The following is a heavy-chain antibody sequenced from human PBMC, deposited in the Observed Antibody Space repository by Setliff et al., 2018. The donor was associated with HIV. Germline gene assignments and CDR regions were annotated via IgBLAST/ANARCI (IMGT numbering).Heavy chain of an antibody. Sequence: SETLSLTCTVSGGSISSGSYYWGWIRQPPGKGLEWIGSIAYSGSTTYSPSLRSRVTISVDTSKNQFSLKLTSVTAADTAIYYCARGRDYTGSWFRPFYLDFWGHGNLVTVSS. J-gene: IGHJ4*01. CDR3: ARGRDYTGSWFRPFYLDF. CDR2: IAYSGST. CDR1: GGSISSGSYY. V-gene: IGHV4-39*02. D-gene: IGHD3-3*01.